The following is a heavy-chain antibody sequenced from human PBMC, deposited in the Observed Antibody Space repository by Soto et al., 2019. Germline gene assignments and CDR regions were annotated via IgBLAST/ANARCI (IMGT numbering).Heavy chain of an antibody. V-gene: IGHV4-39*01. CDR2: IYSSGGT. D-gene: IGHD2-2*01. CDR1: GGSISSSSYY. J-gene: IGHJ4*02. Sequence: QLQLQESGPGLVKPSETLSLTCTVSGGSISSSSYYCGWIRQPPGKGLEWIGSIYSSGGTYYNPSLKSRVTISVDTSKNQFSLKLNSVTAADTAVYYCAANPPTTTWVDWGQGTLVTVSS. CDR3: AANPPTTTWVD.